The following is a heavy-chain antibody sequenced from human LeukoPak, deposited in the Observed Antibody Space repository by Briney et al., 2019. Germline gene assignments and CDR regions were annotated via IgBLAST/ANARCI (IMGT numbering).Heavy chain of an antibody. Sequence: GGSLRLSCAASGFTFSNYGMSWVRQAPGKGLEWVSAISGSGGSTYYADSVKGRFTISRDNSKNTLYLQMNSLRAEDTAVYYCAKDPATTGTTGDYYYYYYMDVWGKGTTVTISS. CDR1: GFTFSNYG. J-gene: IGHJ6*03. CDR2: ISGSGGST. D-gene: IGHD1-1*01. V-gene: IGHV3-23*01. CDR3: AKDPATTGTTGDYYYYYYMDV.